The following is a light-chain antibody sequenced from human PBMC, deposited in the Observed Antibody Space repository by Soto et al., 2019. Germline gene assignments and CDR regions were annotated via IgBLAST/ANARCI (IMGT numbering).Light chain of an antibody. J-gene: IGKJ5*01. Sequence: EIVLTQSPATLSLSPGERATLSCRASQSVSSYLAWYQQRPGQAPRLLIYDASDRATGIPARFSGSGSGTDFTLTISSLEPEDFAVYHCQSEGTFGQGTRLEIK. V-gene: IGKV3-11*01. CDR2: DAS. CDR3: QSEGT. CDR1: QSVSSY.